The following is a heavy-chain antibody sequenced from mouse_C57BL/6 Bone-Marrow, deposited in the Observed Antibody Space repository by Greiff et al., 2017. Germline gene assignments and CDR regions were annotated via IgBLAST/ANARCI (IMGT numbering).Heavy chain of an antibody. CDR1: GYTFTSYW. Sequence: QVQLQQPGAELVMPGASVKLSCKASGYTFTSYWMHWVKQRPGQGLEWIGGIDPSASYTTYNHKFKGKSTLTVDKSSSTAYMQLSSLTSEDSAVYYCARSPRWLLVAYWGQGTLVTVSA. V-gene: IGHV1-69*01. CDR2: IDPSASYT. D-gene: IGHD2-3*01. CDR3: ARSPRWLLVAY. J-gene: IGHJ3*01.